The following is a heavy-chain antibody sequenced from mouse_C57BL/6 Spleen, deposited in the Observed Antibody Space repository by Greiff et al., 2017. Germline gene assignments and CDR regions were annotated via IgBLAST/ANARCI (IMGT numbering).Heavy chain of an antibody. D-gene: IGHD2-5*01. CDR3: ARRAYSNYGYFDV. Sequence: QVQLQQPGAELVKPGASVKLSCKASGYTFTSYWMQWVKPRPGQGLEWIGEIDPSGSYTNYNQKFKGKATLTVDPSSSTAYMQLSSLTYEDSSVYYCARRAYSNYGYFDVWGTGTTVTVSS. CDR2: IDPSGSYT. J-gene: IGHJ1*03. CDR1: GYTFTSYW. V-gene: IGHV1-50*01.